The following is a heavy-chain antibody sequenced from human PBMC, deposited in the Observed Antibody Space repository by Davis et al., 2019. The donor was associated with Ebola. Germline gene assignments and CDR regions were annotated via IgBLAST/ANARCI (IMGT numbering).Heavy chain of an antibody. Sequence: PSETLSLTCTVSGGSISSSSYHWGWIRQPPGKGLEWIGSIYYSGSTYYNPSLKSRVTISVDTSKNQFSLKLSSVTAADTAVYYCARAFTMVRGAPDAFDIWGQGTMVTVSS. CDR1: GGSISSSSYH. V-gene: IGHV4-39*07. CDR3: ARAFTMVRGAPDAFDI. CDR2: IYYSGST. J-gene: IGHJ3*02. D-gene: IGHD3-10*01.